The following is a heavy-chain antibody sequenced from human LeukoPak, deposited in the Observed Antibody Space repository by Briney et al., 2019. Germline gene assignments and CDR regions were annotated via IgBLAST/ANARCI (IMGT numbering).Heavy chain of an antibody. Sequence: PSETLSLTCAVYGGSFSGYYWSWIRQPPGKGLEWIGEINHSGSTNYNPSLKSRVTISVDTSKNQFSLKLSSVTAADTAVYYCARGPGVSTGWYQLLYYPNSAFDYWGQGTLVTVYS. CDR3: ARGPGVSTGWYQLLYYPNSAFDY. CDR2: INHSGST. J-gene: IGHJ4*02. CDR1: GGSFSGYY. V-gene: IGHV4-34*01. D-gene: IGHD2-2*02.